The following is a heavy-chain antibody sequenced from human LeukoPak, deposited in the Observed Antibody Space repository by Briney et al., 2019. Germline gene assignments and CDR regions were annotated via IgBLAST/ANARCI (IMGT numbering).Heavy chain of an antibody. V-gene: IGHV3-23*01. CDR2: IRGSGDGT. Sequence: PGGSLRLSCTASGFTFRSYAMTWVRQAPGKGLEWVSSIRGSGDGTSYADSVKGRFTMSRHNSKNKLYLQMNSLRAEDTAIYFCGRDPNGDYVGAFEFWGQGTLVAVSS. CDR3: GRDPNGDYVGAFEF. CDR1: GFTFRSYA. J-gene: IGHJ3*01. D-gene: IGHD4-17*01.